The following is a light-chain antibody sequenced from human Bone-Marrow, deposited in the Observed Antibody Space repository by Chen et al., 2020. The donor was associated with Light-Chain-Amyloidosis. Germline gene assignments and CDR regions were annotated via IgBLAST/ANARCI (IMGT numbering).Light chain of an antibody. V-gene: IGLV2-14*01. Sequence: QSALTQPASVSGSPGQSITISCTGTSSDVGGYNYVSWYQQHPGKAPKLMIYDVSNRPSGVSNRLSGSQSGNTDSLTISGLQGEDEADDYCSAYTRSSTHVVFGGGTKLTVL. CDR3: SAYTRSSTHVV. CDR2: DVS. J-gene: IGLJ2*01. CDR1: SSDVGGYNY.